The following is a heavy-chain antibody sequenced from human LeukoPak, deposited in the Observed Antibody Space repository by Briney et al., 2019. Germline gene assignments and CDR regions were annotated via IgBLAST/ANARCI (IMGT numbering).Heavy chain of an antibody. Sequence: GRSLRLSCAASGFTFSSYGMPWVRQAPGKGLEWVAVIWYDGSNKYYADSVKGRFTISRDNSKNTLYLQMNSLRAEDTAVYYCARDAFIWAYFDYWGQGTLVTVSS. J-gene: IGHJ4*02. CDR3: ARDAFIWAYFDY. V-gene: IGHV3-33*01. CDR2: IWYDGSNK. D-gene: IGHD2/OR15-2a*01. CDR1: GFTFSSYG.